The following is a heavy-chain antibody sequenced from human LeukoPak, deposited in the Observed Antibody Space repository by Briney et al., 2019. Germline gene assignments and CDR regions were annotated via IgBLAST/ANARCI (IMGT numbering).Heavy chain of an antibody. D-gene: IGHD6-19*01. CDR2: IYYSGST. CDR3: ARALNRRSGWYYFDY. V-gene: IGHV4-39*07. CDR1: GGSISSSSYY. J-gene: IGHJ4*02. Sequence: SETLSLTCTVSGGSISSSSYYWGWIRQPPGKGLEWIGSIYYSGSTYYNPSLKSRVTISVDTSKNQFSLKLSSVTAADTAVYYCARALNRRSGWYYFDYWAREPWSPSPQ.